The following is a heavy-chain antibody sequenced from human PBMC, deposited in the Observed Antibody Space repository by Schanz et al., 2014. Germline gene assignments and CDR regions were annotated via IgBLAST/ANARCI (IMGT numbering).Heavy chain of an antibody. J-gene: IGHJ4*02. V-gene: IGHV4-59*01. Sequence: WTWIRQPPGKGLEWIGYSSYSGSSGYNASLESRVTISLDLSKSQVSLTLTSVTAADTAVYYCARDFSAYVGNYFDYWGQGTLVTVSS. D-gene: IGHD5-12*01. CDR2: SSYSGSS. CDR3: ARDFSAYVGNYFDY.